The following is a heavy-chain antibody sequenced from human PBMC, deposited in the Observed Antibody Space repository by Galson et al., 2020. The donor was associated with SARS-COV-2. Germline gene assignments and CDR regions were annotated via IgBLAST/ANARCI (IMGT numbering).Heavy chain of an antibody. Sequence: GMHWVRQAPGKGLEWVAVISFDGSKKSYADSVKGRFTISRDNSKNTLYLQMNSLRAEDTAVYYCARDVGYYSSWHGFDYWGQGTLVTVSS. V-gene: IGHV3-30*03. CDR3: ARDVGYYSSWHGFDY. J-gene: IGHJ4*02. CDR1: G. D-gene: IGHD6-13*01. CDR2: ISFDGSKK.